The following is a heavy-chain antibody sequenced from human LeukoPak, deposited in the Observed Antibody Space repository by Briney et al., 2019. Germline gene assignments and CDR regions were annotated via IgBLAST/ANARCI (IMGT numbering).Heavy chain of an antibody. CDR1: GFTFSSYA. V-gene: IGHV3-23*01. CDR2: ISGSGGST. J-gene: IGHJ4*02. Sequence: PGGSLRLSCAASGFTFSSYAMSWVRQAPGKGLEWVSAISGSGGSTYYADSVKGRFTISRDNSKNTLYLQMNSLRAEDTAVYYCAKLSYCSSTSCLDYWGQGTLVSVSS. CDR3: AKLSYCSSTSCLDY. D-gene: IGHD2-2*01.